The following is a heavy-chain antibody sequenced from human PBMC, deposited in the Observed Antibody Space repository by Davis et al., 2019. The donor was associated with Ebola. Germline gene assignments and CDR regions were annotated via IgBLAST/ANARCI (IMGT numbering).Heavy chain of an antibody. D-gene: IGHD3-22*01. J-gene: IGHJ4*02. CDR3: ARGGAYYYDSSGSRNDY. CDR2: IYYSGST. Sequence: MPGGSLRLSCTVSGGSISSSSYYWGWIRQPPGKGLEWIGSIYYSGSTYYNPSLKSRVTISVDTSKNQFSLKLSSVTAADTAVYYCARGGAYYYDSSGSRNDYWGQGTLVTVSS. V-gene: IGHV4-39*01. CDR1: GGSISSSSYY.